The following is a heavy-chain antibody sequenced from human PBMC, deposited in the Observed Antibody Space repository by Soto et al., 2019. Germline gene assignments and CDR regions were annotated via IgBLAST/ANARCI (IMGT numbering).Heavy chain of an antibody. J-gene: IGHJ6*02. CDR1: GFTVSSNY. D-gene: IGHD6-6*01. Sequence: GGSLRLSCAASGFTVSSNYMSWVRQAPGKGLEWVSVIYSGGSTYYADSVKGRFTISRDNSKNTLYLQMNSLRAEDTAVYYCGRDRPDPHSTLTMKGAARAERKNNNYYYYGMDVWGQGTTVTVSS. CDR3: GRDRPDPHSTLTMKGAARAERKNNNYYYYGMDV. CDR2: IYSGGST. V-gene: IGHV3-53*01.